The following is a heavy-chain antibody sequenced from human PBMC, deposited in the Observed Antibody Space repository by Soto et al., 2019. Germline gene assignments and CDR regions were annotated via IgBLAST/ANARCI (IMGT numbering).Heavy chain of an antibody. CDR3: AKDKSRFLEWFPGGYYYGMDV. CDR1: GFTFSSYA. CDR2: ISGSGGST. J-gene: IGHJ6*02. Sequence: GGSLRLSCAASGFTFSSYAMSWVRQAPGKGLEWVSAISGSGGSTYYADSVKGRFTISRDNSKNTLYLQMNSLRAEDTAVYYGAKDKSRFLEWFPGGYYYGMDVWGQGTTVTVSS. V-gene: IGHV3-23*01. D-gene: IGHD3-3*01.